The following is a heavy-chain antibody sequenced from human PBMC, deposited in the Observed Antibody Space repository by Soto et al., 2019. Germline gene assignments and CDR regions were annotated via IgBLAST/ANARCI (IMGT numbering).Heavy chain of an antibody. CDR2: ISSSSTTM. V-gene: IGHV3-48*01. J-gene: IGHJ6*03. CDR1: ELTFSSYS. CDR3: ALRVSYYYMDV. Sequence: PGGSLRLSCAASELTFSSYSINWVRQAPGKGLEWVSYISSSSTTMYYADSVRGRFTISRDNAKNSLYLQMNSLGAEDTAVYYCALRVSYYYMDVWGKGTTVTVSS.